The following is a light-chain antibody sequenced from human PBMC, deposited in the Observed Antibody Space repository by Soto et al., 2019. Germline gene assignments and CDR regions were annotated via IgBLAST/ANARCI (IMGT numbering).Light chain of an antibody. J-gene: IGKJ1*01. CDR2: SAS. CDR1: SNIFYSHNNRTY. Sequence: VLIQSPDSTVVSLVEGTTINCKSSSNIFYSHNNRTYLSWYQQRPGQPPKLLIYSASTLESGVPDRFSGSGSGTDFTLTITSLQAEDLAVYYCQQYYSYSPTFGQGTKVDIK. CDR3: QQYYSYSPT. V-gene: IGKV4-1*01.